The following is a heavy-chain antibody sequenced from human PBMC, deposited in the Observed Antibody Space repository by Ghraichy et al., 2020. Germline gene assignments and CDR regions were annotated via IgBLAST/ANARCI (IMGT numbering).Heavy chain of an antibody. CDR3: ARDDWNYNYAMDV. CDR1: GFTFSYYS. V-gene: IGHV3-21*01. D-gene: IGHD1-1*01. Sequence: GESLNISCTASGFTFSYYSMNWVRQAPGKGLEWVSSISSSSSYIYYADSVKGRLTISRDNAKNSLYLQMNSLRAEDTAVYYCARDDWNYNYAMDVWGQGTTVTVSS. J-gene: IGHJ6*02. CDR2: ISSSSSYI.